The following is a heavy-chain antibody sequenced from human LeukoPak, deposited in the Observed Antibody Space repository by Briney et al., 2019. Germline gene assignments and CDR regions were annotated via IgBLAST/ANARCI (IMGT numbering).Heavy chain of an antibody. D-gene: IGHD5-18*01. CDR2: TYFSGRSNY. CDR1: GGSISTYH. J-gene: IGHJ5*02. V-gene: IGHV4-59*01. CDR3: ARDRQHSYGSVLDP. Sequence: SETLSLTCTVSGGSISTYHWIWIRQPPGKGLEWIGETYFSGRSNYNYNPSLKSRVTISVDTSNNQFSLKMTSVTAADTAVYYCARDRQHSYGSVLDPWGRGTLVTVSS.